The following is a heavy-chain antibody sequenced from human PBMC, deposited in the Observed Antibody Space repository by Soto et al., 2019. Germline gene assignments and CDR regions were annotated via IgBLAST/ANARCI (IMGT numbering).Heavy chain of an antibody. CDR2: ISSSSSYI. Sequence: EVQLVESGGGLVKPGGSLRLSCAASGFTFSSYSMNWVRQAPGKGLEWVSSISSSSSYIYYADSVKGRLPISRDNAKNSLYLQMNSLRAEDTAVYYCARVSTVTDIDYWGQGTLVTVSS. V-gene: IGHV3-21*01. D-gene: IGHD4-17*01. CDR1: GFTFSSYS. CDR3: ARVSTVTDIDY. J-gene: IGHJ4*02.